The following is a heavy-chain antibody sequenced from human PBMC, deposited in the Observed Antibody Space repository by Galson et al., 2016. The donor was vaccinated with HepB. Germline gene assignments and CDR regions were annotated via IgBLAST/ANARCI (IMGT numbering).Heavy chain of an antibody. V-gene: IGHV1-46*01. D-gene: IGHD6-19*01. Sequence: SVKVSCKASGYTFTNYYIHWVRQAPGQGLEWMGMINPGGDETNYAQKFQGRVTMTRDTSTSTVYMELGSLRSEDAAIFYCAREFKAVAGNFDSWGQGTLVTVSS. CDR2: INPGGDET. J-gene: IGHJ4*02. CDR1: GYTFTNYY. CDR3: AREFKAVAGNFDS.